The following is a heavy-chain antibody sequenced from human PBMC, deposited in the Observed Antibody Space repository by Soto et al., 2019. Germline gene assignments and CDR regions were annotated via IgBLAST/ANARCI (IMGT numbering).Heavy chain of an antibody. CDR2: IYYSGST. V-gene: IGHV4-39*01. J-gene: IGHJ4*02. CDR1: GGSISSISYY. Sequence: AESLSLTCTVSGGSISSISYYWRCLPQTPGKGLEWIGSIYYSGSTYYNPSLKSRVTISVDTSKNQFSLKLSSVTAADTAVYYCARLTDYWGQGTLVTVSS. CDR3: ARLTDY.